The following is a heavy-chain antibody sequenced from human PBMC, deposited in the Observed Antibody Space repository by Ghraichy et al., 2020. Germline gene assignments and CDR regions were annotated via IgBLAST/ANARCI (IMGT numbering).Heavy chain of an antibody. Sequence: GGSLRLSCVATGYTFSSFARHWVRQPPGKGLEWVAIISYDGGNYHYADSVKGRFSISRDNSNTTLYLQMNSLRAEDTAVYYCARRYSYTYNYFDYWGQGTLVTVSS. CDR2: ISYDGGNY. J-gene: IGHJ4*02. D-gene: IGHD5-18*01. V-gene: IGHV3-30*03. CDR3: ARRYSYTYNYFDY. CDR1: GYTFSSFA.